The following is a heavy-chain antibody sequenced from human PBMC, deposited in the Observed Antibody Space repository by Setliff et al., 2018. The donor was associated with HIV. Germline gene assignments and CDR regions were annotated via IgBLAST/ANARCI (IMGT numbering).Heavy chain of an antibody. CDR3: ARDPGYKSSWYGAFDI. CDR1: ATFTNVD. CDR2: MNPNSGVS. Sequence: ASVKVSCKASATFTNVDIHWLRRATGQGLEWMGWMNPNSGVSGYGQKFQGRVTMTRDTSISTAYMELSSLTSEDTAVYYCARDPGYKSSWYGAFDIWGQGTMVTVSS. D-gene: IGHD6-13*01. V-gene: IGHV1-8*01. J-gene: IGHJ3*02.